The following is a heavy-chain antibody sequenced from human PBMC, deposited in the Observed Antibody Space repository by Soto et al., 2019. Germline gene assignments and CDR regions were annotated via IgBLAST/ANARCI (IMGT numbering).Heavy chain of an antibody. V-gene: IGHV3-53*01. CDR1: GFTVSSNY. CDR3: ARLTYYYDSSGYY. Sequence: GGSLRLSCAASGFTVSSNYMSWVRQAPGKGLEWVSVIYSGGSTYYADSVKGRFTISRDNSKNTLYLQMNSLRAEDTAVYYCARLTYYYDSSGYYSGQGTLVTVSS. CDR2: IYSGGST. D-gene: IGHD3-22*01. J-gene: IGHJ4*02.